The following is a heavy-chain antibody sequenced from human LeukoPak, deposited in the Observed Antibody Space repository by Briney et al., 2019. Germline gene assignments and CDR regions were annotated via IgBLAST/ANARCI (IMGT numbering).Heavy chain of an antibody. CDR1: GFIVSDDY. CDR2: IYSGGAT. D-gene: IGHD2-8*02. Sequence: GGSLRLSCAASGFIVSDDYISRVRQPPGKGLEWVSVIYSGGATFYADSVKGRFTISRDNSKNTVHLQMNSLRAEDTAVYYCASGGKYCTGGACYGDWGQGTLVTVSS. J-gene: IGHJ4*02. V-gene: IGHV3-53*01. CDR3: ASGGKYCTGGACYGD.